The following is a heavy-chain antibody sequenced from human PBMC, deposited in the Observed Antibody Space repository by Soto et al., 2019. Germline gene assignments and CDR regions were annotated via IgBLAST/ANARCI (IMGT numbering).Heavy chain of an antibody. CDR3: ARTLYSGYDYVAIYYYMDV. V-gene: IGHV4-59*01. CDR2: IYYSGST. Sequence: SETLSLTCTVSGGSISSYYWSWIRQPPGKGLEWIGYIYYSGSTNYNPSLKSRVTISVDTSKNQFSLKLSSVTAADTAVYYCARTLYSGYDYVAIYYYMDVWGKGTTVTVSS. CDR1: GGSISSYY. D-gene: IGHD5-12*01. J-gene: IGHJ6*03.